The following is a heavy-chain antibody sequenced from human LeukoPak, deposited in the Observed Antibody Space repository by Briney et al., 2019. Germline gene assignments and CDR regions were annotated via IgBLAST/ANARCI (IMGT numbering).Heavy chain of an antibody. Sequence: PGGSLRLSCAASGFTFNTYTMNWVRQAPGKGLEWVAVIQNDASTENFADSVKGRFTISRDNSKNTVFLRMNSLRVEDTAVYYCARELSQIVWGGLDYGGQGTLVSVSS. D-gene: IGHD2-21*01. V-gene: IGHV3-30*03. CDR2: IQNDASTE. CDR3: ARELSQIVWGGLDY. CDR1: GFTFNTYT. J-gene: IGHJ4*02.